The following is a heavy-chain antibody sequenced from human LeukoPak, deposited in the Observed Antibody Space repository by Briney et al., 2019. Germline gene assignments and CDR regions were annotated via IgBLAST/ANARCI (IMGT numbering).Heavy chain of an antibody. V-gene: IGHV3-7*01. CDR1: GSTFSRYW. Sequence: GGSLRLSCAACGSTFSRYWMSWAREAPGEGLEGVDNVKEDRSEKNYSDSVKGQFSILQDNTKKSLYMEMNSRTAEDTAVYYCASSYGLAVAGASWSQGTLVTVPS. CDR3: ASSYGLAVAGAS. J-gene: IGHJ5*02. D-gene: IGHD6-13*01. CDR2: VKEDRSEK.